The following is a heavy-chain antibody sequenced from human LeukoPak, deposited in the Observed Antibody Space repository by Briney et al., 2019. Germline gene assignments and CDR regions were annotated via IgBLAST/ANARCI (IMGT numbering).Heavy chain of an antibody. J-gene: IGHJ4*02. V-gene: IGHV4-39*02. D-gene: IGHD1-26*01. Sequence: SSETLSLTCTVSGGSISSSSYYWGWIRQPPGKGLEWIGSIYYSGSTYYNLSLKSRVTISVDTSKNQFSLKLSSVTAADTAVYYGAREFIVGALNRPFDYWGQGTLVTVSS. CDR2: IYYSGST. CDR3: AREFIVGALNRPFDY. CDR1: GGSISSSSYY.